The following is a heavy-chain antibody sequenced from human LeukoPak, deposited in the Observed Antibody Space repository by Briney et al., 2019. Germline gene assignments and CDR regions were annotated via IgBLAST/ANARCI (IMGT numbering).Heavy chain of an antibody. Sequence: PSETLSLTCTVSGGSISSYYWSWIRQPPGKGLEWIGYIYYSGSTNYNPSLKSRVTISVDMSRNQFSLKLTSVTAADTAVYYCAREIRPGNYYYYMDVWGKGTTVTISS. CDR3: AREIRPGNYYYYMDV. J-gene: IGHJ6*03. CDR1: GGSISSYY. D-gene: IGHD1-14*01. V-gene: IGHV4-59*12. CDR2: IYYSGST.